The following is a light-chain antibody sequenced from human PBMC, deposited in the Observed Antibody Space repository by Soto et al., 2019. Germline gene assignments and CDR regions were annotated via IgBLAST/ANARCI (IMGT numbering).Light chain of an antibody. CDR3: GTWDSSLSAYV. CDR2: ENN. V-gene: IGLV1-51*02. J-gene: IGLJ1*01. CDR1: SSNIGNNY. Sequence: FLLTPPPSLSAAPGQKVTISCSGSSSNIGNNYVSWYQQLPGTAPKLLIYENNKRPSGIPDRFSGSKSGTSATLGITGLQTGDEADYYCGTWDSSLSAYVFGTGTKVTVL.